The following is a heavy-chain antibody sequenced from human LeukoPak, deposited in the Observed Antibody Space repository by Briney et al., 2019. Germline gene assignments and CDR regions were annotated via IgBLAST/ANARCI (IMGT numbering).Heavy chain of an antibody. CDR3: AKVVGDRMDY. CDR1: GYTFGTYG. V-gene: IGHV1-18*01. Sequence: ASVKVSCKASGYTFGTYGFCWVRQAPGQGLEWMGWISAHNGQTKSAQKLQDRLSMTTDTSTTTAYMELRSLRSDDTAVYYCAKVVGDRMDYWGQRTLVTVSS. CDR2: ISAHNGQT. D-gene: IGHD3-16*02. J-gene: IGHJ4*02.